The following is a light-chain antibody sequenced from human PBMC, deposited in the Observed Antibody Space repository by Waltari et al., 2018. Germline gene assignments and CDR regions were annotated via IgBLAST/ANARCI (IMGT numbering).Light chain of an antibody. CDR1: SSDVGSYNL. J-gene: IGLJ1*01. Sequence: QSALTQPASVSGSPGQSITISCTGTSSDVGSYNLVSWYQQHPGKAPKLMIYEVSKRPSGVSNRFSGSESGNTASLTSSGLQAEDEADYYCCSYAGSSTLFYVFGTGTKVTVL. CDR3: CSYAGSSTLFYV. CDR2: EVS. V-gene: IGLV2-23*02.